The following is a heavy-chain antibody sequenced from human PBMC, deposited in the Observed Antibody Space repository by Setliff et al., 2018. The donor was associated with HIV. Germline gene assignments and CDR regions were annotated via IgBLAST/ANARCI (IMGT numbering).Heavy chain of an antibody. CDR3: ARGDQTGYYRTYFYYMDL. D-gene: IGHD3-9*01. J-gene: IGHJ6*03. CDR1: GFTFKNYW. CDR2: INRTGLTT. Sequence: GGSLRLSCAASGFTFKNYWMYWVRQPPGKGLQWVSRINRTGLTTDYADSVKGRFTVSRDNAKNTVYLQMNSLRAEDTALYYCARGDQTGYYRTYFYYMDLWGKGTTVTVSS. V-gene: IGHV3-74*01.